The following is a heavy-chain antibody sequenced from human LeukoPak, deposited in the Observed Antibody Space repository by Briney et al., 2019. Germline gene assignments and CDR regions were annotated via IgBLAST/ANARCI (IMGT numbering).Heavy chain of an antibody. Sequence: GGSLRLSCAASGFTFSSYAMTWVRQAPRKGLEWVSTISGDGTETFYADSVKGRFTISRDNSKNTHYLQMSSLRAEDTGIYYCAKGGHYSFFDYWGQGTLVTVSS. D-gene: IGHD4-11*01. CDR2: ISGDGTET. CDR1: GFTFSSYA. J-gene: IGHJ4*02. CDR3: AKGGHYSFFDY. V-gene: IGHV3-23*01.